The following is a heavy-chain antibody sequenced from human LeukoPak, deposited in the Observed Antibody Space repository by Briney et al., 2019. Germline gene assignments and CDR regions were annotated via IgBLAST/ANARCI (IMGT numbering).Heavy chain of an antibody. Sequence: AGSLRLSCAASGFTFSGNGMHWVGQGPGKGPEWVSFIRYDGSIKSYGDSVKGRFTISRDNSKNTMYLEMNSLRSEDTAVYYCARDIPSAKAFDYWGQGTLVTVSS. J-gene: IGHJ4*02. CDR3: ARDIPSAKAFDY. CDR1: GFTFSGNG. V-gene: IGHV3-30*02. CDR2: IRYDGSIK.